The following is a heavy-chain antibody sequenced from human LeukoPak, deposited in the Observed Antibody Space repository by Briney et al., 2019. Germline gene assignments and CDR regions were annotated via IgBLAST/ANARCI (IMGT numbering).Heavy chain of an antibody. CDR3: GKEVERHFDLKY. CDR2: ISDSSTVV. V-gene: IGHV3-11*01. CDR1: GFAFSATY. J-gene: IGHJ4*02. Sequence: GGSLRLSCAASGFAFSATYMSWIRQAPGKGLEWISYISDSSTVVYYTDSVKGRFTISRDNSKKILYLQMNSLRAEDTAVYYCGKEVERHFDLKYWGQGTLVTVSS.